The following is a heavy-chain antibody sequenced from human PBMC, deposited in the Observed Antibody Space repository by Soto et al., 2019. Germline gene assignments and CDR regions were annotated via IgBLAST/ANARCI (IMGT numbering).Heavy chain of an antibody. CDR3: ARHSETALVTGFDS. CDR1: GVSVTNSRYD. D-gene: IGHD5-18*01. J-gene: IGHJ4*02. CDR2: VTSSGQT. Sequence: SETLSLTCSVTGVSVTNSRYDFFCVRQSPDKGLEWIGAVTSSGQTFNIPSLESRVAISADASKNEFYLSLTSVTAADTAVYYCARHSETALVTGFDSWGQGIRVTVSS. V-gene: IGHV4-39*01.